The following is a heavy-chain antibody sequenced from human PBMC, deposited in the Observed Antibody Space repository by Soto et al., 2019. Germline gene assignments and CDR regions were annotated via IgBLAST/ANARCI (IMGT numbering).Heavy chain of an antibody. Sequence: GGSLRLSCAASGFTFSSYWMHWVRQSPGKGLVWVSRIKTDGSDTHYADSVKGRFTISRDNAKNTLYLQMNSLRDEDTAVYYCARVIYYYDSSGYDYWGQGTLVTVSS. D-gene: IGHD3-22*01. V-gene: IGHV3-74*01. CDR3: ARVIYYYDSSGYDY. J-gene: IGHJ4*02. CDR1: GFTFSSYW. CDR2: IKTDGSDT.